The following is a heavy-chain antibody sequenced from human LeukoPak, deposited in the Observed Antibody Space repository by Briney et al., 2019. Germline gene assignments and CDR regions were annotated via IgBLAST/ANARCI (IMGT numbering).Heavy chain of an antibody. Sequence: SETLSLTCTVSGGSISSYYWSWIRQPPGKGLEWIGYIYYSGSTNYNPSLKSRVTISVDTSKNQFSLKLSSVTAADAAVYYCARVRRWFDGVYYYYYMDVWGKGTTVTVSS. CDR3: ARVRRWFDGVYYYYYMDV. V-gene: IGHV4-59*01. D-gene: IGHD2-15*01. J-gene: IGHJ6*03. CDR1: GGSISSYY. CDR2: IYYSGST.